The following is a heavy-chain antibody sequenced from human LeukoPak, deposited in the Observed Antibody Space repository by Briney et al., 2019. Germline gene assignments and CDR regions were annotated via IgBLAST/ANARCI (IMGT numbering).Heavy chain of an antibody. CDR2: FDPEDGET. J-gene: IGHJ4*02. CDR3: ATALVDVHGKDY. Sequence: ASVKVSCKVSGYTLTGLSMHWVRQAPGKGLEWMGGFDPEDGETIYAQKFQGRVTMTEDTSTDTAYMELSSLRSEDTAVYYCATALVDVHGKDYWGQGTLVTVSS. D-gene: IGHD1-26*01. CDR1: GYTLTGLS. V-gene: IGHV1-24*01.